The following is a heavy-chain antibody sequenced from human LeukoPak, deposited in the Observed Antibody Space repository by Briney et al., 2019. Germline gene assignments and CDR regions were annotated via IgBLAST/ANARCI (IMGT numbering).Heavy chain of an antibody. D-gene: IGHD1-26*01. CDR3: TREVERGGSYWGGDS. V-gene: IGHV3-49*04. Sequence: PGGSLRLSCATSGFNFEDYAMNWVRQAPGQGLEWLGLITSKAHGGTTDLAASVKGRFSISRDESKPIAYLQMNTLKNEDTGVYYCTREVERGGSYWGGDSWGQGTLVTVSS. CDR2: ITSKAHGGTT. J-gene: IGHJ4*02. CDR1: GFNFEDYA.